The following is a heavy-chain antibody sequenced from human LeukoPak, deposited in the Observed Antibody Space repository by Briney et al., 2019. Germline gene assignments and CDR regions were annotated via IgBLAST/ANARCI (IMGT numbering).Heavy chain of an antibody. J-gene: IGHJ4*02. Sequence: SETLSLTCTVSGGSISSYYWSWIRQPPGKGLEWIGYIYYSGSTNYNPSLKSRVTISVDTSKNQFSLKLSSVTAADTAVYYCARHYGDGAFDYWGQGTLVNVSS. D-gene: IGHD4-17*01. CDR1: GGSISSYY. CDR2: IYYSGST. CDR3: ARHYGDGAFDY. V-gene: IGHV4-59*08.